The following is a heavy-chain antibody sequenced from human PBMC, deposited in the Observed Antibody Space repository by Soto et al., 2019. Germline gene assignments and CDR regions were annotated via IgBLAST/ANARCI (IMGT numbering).Heavy chain of an antibody. CDR2: IKSDGSST. J-gene: IGHJ5*02. CDR3: ASSPWSGYVYDH. V-gene: IGHV3-74*01. D-gene: IGHD3-3*01. CDR1: GFTFSSYW. Sequence: EVHLVESGGGLVQPGGSLRLSCAASGFTFSSYWMHWVRQVPGKGLVWVSRIKSDGSSTDYADSVEGRFTISRDNDKSALYLQMNSLRAEDTAVYFCASSPWSGYVYDHWGQGTLVTVSS.